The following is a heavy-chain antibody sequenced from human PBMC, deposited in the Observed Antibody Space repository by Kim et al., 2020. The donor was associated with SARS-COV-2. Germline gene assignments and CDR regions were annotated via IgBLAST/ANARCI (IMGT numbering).Heavy chain of an antibody. D-gene: IGHD3-16*01. CDR2: ISTSSSIK. V-gene: IGHV3-48*04. Sequence: GGSLRLSCAASGFIFSNSAMNWVRQAPGKGLEWVSYISTSSSIKYYADSVKGRFTISRDDSKNSVYLQMNSLRAEDTAVYYCATHLSSYGFYRLGQGIL. CDR1: GFIFSNSA. CDR3: ATHLSSYGFYR. J-gene: IGHJ5*02.